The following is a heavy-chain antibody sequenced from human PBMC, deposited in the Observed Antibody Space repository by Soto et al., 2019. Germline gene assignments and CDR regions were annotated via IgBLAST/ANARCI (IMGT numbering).Heavy chain of an antibody. CDR2: IYTSGST. D-gene: IGHD2-2*01. CDR3: ARACSSNSCYDVFDY. Sequence: PSETLSLTCTVSGGSISSYYWSWIRQPPGKGLEWIGRIYTSGSTNYNPSLKSRVTMSVDTSKNQFSLKLSSVTAADTAVYYCARACSSNSCYDVFDYWGQGTLVTVSS. J-gene: IGHJ4*02. CDR1: GGSISSYY. V-gene: IGHV4-4*07.